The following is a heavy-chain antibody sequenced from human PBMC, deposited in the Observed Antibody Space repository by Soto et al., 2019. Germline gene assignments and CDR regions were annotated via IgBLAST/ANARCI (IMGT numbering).Heavy chain of an antibody. CDR2: IIPIFGTA. Sequence: GASVKVSCKASGGTFSSYAISWVRQAPGQGLEWMGGIIPIFGTANYAQKFQGRVTITADESTSTAYMELSSLRSEDTAVYYCARAPEYAPGPRYDYWGQGTLVTVSS. V-gene: IGHV1-69*13. CDR1: GGTFSSYA. CDR3: ARAPEYAPGPRYDY. J-gene: IGHJ4*02.